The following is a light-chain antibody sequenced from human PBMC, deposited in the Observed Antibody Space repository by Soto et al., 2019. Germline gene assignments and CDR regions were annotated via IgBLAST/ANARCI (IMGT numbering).Light chain of an antibody. J-gene: IGKJ1*01. CDR1: QGIIDY. V-gene: IGKV1-27*01. Sequence: DIQMTQSPSSLSASVGDRVTITCRASQGIIDYVAWYQQKPGRAPKLLIYAASTWQSGVPYRFSGSGSGTDFTFTISRLQPEEVSTGYCQKYNTARQTFGQGTKVEIQ. CDR3: QKYNTARQT. CDR2: AAS.